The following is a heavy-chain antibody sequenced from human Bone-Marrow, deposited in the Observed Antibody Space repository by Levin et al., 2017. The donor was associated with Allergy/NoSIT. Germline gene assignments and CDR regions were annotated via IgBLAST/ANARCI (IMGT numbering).Heavy chain of an antibody. V-gene: IGHV1-69*06. Sequence: ASVKVSCKASGGIFSTYVISWVRQAPGQGLEWVGGIVPIFGTTHNAQKLQGRITITADKSTSTAYMELRGLGSEDTAVYYCAGSSSGTSHFDSWGQGTLVTVSS. CDR3: AGSSSGTSHFDS. CDR1: GGIFSTYV. D-gene: IGHD6-6*01. J-gene: IGHJ4*02. CDR2: IVPIFGTT.